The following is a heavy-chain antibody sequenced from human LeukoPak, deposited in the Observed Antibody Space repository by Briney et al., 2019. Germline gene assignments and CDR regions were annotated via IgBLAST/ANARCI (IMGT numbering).Heavy chain of an antibody. D-gene: IGHD3-22*01. CDR3: ARRPYYYDSSGYYPFDY. Sequence: GEXLKISCKGSGYSFTSYWIGWVRQMPGKGLEWMGIIYPSDSDTRYSPSFQGQVTISADKSISTAYLQWSSLKASDTAMYYCARRPYYYDSSGYYPFDYWGQGTLVTVSS. CDR1: GYSFTSYW. V-gene: IGHV5-51*01. CDR2: IYPSDSDT. J-gene: IGHJ4*02.